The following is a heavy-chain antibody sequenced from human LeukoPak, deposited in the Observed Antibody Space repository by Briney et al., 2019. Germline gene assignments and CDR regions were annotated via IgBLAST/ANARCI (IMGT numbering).Heavy chain of an antibody. J-gene: IGHJ2*01. Sequence: PGGSLRLSCAASGFTFRSYDMHWVRQATGKGLEWVSGIGTAGEIYYPSSVKGRFTISRENAKNSLYLQMNSLRAGDTAVYYCARAAYSSTWYSRYFDLWGRGTLVTVSS. CDR2: IGTAGEI. CDR3: ARAAYSSTWYSRYFDL. D-gene: IGHD6-13*01. CDR1: GFTFRSYD. V-gene: IGHV3-13*01.